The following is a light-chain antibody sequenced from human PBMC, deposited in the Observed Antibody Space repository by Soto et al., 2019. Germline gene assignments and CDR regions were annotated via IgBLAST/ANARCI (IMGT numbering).Light chain of an antibody. J-gene: IGKJ4*01. CDR2: DAS. CDR1: QSISSW. CDR3: QQYNSYLT. V-gene: IGKV1-5*01. Sequence: DIQMTQSPSTLSASVGDRVTITCRASQSISSWLAWYQQKPGKAPKLLIYDASSLESRVPSRFSGSGSGTEFSLTISSLQPDDFATYYCQQYNSYLTFGGGTKVEIK.